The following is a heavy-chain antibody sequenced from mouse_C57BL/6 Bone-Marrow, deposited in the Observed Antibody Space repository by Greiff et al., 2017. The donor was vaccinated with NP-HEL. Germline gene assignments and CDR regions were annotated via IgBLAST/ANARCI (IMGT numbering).Heavy chain of an antibody. CDR3: ARTGSFAY. CDR1: GFTFSDYG. J-gene: IGHJ3*01. CDR2: ISSGSSTI. D-gene: IGHD4-1*01. V-gene: IGHV5-17*01. Sequence: EVQRVESGGGLVKPGGSLKLSCAASGFTFSDYGMHWVRQAPEQGLEWVAYISSGSSTIYYADTVKGRFTISRDNAKNTLFLQMTSLRSEDTAMYYCARTGSFAYWGQGTLVTVSA.